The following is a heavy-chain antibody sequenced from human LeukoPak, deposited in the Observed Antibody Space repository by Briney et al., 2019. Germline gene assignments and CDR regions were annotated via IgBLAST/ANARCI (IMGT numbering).Heavy chain of an antibody. CDR2: STHSGST. CDR3: ARDRTGAAALDF. Sequence: SETLSLTCAVYGGSFSGHYWTWIRQPPGKGLEWIGESTHSGSTNYNPPLKSRVTISVDTSKNQFSLKLTSVSAADTAVYHCARDRTGAAALDFWGPGTLVTVSS. V-gene: IGHV4-34*01. D-gene: IGHD2-2*01. CDR1: GGSFSGHY. J-gene: IGHJ4*02.